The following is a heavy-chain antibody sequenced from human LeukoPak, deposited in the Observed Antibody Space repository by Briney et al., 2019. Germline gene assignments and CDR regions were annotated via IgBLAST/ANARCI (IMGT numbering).Heavy chain of an antibody. J-gene: IGHJ4*02. V-gene: IGHV3-21*01. Sequence: GGSLRLSCAASGFTFSSYSMDWVRQAPGKGLEWVSSISSSSSYIYYADSVKGRFTISRGNAKNSLYLQMNSLRAEDTAVYYCARDSYSSGWYLFDYWGQGTLVAVSS. CDR1: GFTFSSYS. CDR3: ARDSYSSGWYLFDY. D-gene: IGHD6-19*01. CDR2: ISSSSSYI.